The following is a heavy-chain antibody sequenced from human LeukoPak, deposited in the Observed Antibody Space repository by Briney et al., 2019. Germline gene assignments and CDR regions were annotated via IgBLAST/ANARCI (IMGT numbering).Heavy chain of an antibody. CDR2: ISGSGGST. D-gene: IGHD3-3*01. CDR1: GFTFSSYA. V-gene: IGHV3-23*01. Sequence: GGSLRLSCAASGFTFSSYAMSWVRQAPGKGLEWVSAISGSGGSTYYADSVKGRFTISRDNSKNTLYLQMNSLRAEDTSVYYCAKDQGEEYYDFWSGPFQHWGQGTLVTVSS. CDR3: AKDQGEEYYDFWSGPFQH. J-gene: IGHJ1*01.